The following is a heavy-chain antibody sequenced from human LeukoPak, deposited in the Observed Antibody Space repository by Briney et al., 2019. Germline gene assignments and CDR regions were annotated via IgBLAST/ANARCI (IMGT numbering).Heavy chain of an antibody. CDR3: ARWRPIAAAGMSGMDV. CDR2: IYYSGST. CDR1: GGSISSYY. J-gene: IGHJ6*02. V-gene: IGHV4-59*08. Sequence: SETLSLTCTVSGGSISSYYWSWLRQPPGKGLEWLGYIYYSGSTSYNPSLKSRVTISVDTSKNQFSLKLSSVTAADTAVYYCARWRPIAAAGMSGMDVWGQGTTVTVSS. D-gene: IGHD6-13*01.